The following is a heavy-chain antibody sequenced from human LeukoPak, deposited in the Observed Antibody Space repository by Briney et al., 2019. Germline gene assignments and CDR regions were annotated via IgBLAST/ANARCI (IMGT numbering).Heavy chain of an antibody. D-gene: IGHD5-18*01. CDR3: ARGPQSSRYSYGFSGGIRKYYFDY. Sequence: KPSETLSLTCTVSGGSISSSSYYWGWIRQPPGKGLEWIGSIYYSGSTYYNPSLKSRVTISVDTSKNQFSLKLSSVTAADTAVYYCARGPQSSRYSYGFSGGIRKYYFDYWGQGTLVTVSS. J-gene: IGHJ4*02. V-gene: IGHV4-39*07. CDR2: IYYSGST. CDR1: GGSISSSSYY.